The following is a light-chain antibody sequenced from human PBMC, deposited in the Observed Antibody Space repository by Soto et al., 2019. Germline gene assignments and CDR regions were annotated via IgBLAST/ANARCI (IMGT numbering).Light chain of an antibody. CDR3: QQLNSYPIT. CDR2: AAS. Sequence: IQLTQSPSSLSASVGDSVSINCRASQGISSFLAWYQQKKGKAPKILIYAASTLQSGVPSRFSGSGSGTDFTLTISRLQPEDFDTYFCQQLNSYPITSGQGTRLEIK. J-gene: IGKJ5*01. CDR1: QGISSF. V-gene: IGKV1-9*01.